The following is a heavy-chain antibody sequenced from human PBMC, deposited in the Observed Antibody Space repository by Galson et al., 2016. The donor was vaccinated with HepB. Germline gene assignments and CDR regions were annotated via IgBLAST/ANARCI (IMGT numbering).Heavy chain of an antibody. D-gene: IGHD6-6*01. Sequence: SLRLSCAASAFTFTNAWMSWGRQAPGKGLEWVGRIKSKTDGATIDYAAPVKGIFTISRDDSKKTLYLEMNSLKIEDTAVYYCFSSSRDYWGQGTLVIVS. V-gene: IGHV3-15*01. CDR3: FSSSRDY. CDR1: AFTFTNAW. J-gene: IGHJ4*02. CDR2: IKSKTDGATI.